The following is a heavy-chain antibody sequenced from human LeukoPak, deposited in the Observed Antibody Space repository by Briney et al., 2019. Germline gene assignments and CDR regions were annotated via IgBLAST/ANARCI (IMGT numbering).Heavy chain of an antibody. CDR1: RYTFTSYY. D-gene: IGHD5-24*01. Sequence: ASVKVSCKASRYTFTSYYMHWVRQAPGQGLEWMGIINPSGGSTSYAQKFQGRVTITRDMSTSTVYMELSSLRSEDTAVYYCARDEGDGSPLYNWFDPWGQGTLVTVSS. J-gene: IGHJ5*02. V-gene: IGHV1-46*01. CDR2: INPSGGST. CDR3: ARDEGDGSPLYNWFDP.